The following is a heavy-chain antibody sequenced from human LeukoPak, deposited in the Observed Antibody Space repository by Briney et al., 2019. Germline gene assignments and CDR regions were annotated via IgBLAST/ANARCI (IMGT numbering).Heavy chain of an antibody. V-gene: IGHV3-33*01. CDR3: ARDWAPYSSSSGYNWFDP. J-gene: IGHJ5*02. CDR2: IWYDGSNK. Sequence: PGRSLRLSCAASGYTFSSYGMHWVRQAPGKGLEWVAVIWYDGSNKYYADSVKGRFTISRDNSKNTLYLQMNSLRAEDTAVYYCARDWAPYSSSSGYNWFDPWGQGTLVTVSS. D-gene: IGHD6-6*01. CDR1: GYTFSSYG.